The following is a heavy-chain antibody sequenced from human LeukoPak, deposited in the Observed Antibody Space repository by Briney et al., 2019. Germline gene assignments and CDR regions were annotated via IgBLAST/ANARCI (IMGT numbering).Heavy chain of an antibody. CDR1: GGSMTTHH. D-gene: IGHD5-18*01. V-gene: IGHV4-59*11. J-gene: IGHJ4*02. CDR2: VFDSGRT. CDR3: TTIKRGNIFGYFDF. Sequence: SGTLSLTCTVSGGSMTTHHWNWIRQTPGKGLEWIGYVFDSGRTKENPSLKSRVTLSADTSKNQLSLRLSSVTAADTAVYYCTTIKRGNIFGYFDFWGQGILVTVSS.